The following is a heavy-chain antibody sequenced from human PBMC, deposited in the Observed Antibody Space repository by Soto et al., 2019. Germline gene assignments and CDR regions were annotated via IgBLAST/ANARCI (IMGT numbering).Heavy chain of an antibody. CDR2: ISSSDSSSGSTE. J-gene: IGHJ5*02. V-gene: IGHV3-11*01. Sequence: RRLSCAASGFSCSDYYMSWIRQAPGKGLEWVSYISSSDSSSGSTEYYADSVKGRFTISRDNAKNSLYLQMNSLRAEDTAVYCCAREVEYWFDLWGQGTLVTVSS. CDR3: AREVEYWFDL. CDR1: GFSCSDYY. D-gene: IGHD3-3*01.